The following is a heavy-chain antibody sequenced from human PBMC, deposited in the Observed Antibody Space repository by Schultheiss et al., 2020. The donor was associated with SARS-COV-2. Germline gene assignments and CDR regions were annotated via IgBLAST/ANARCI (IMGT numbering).Heavy chain of an antibody. Sequence: GGSLRLSCAVSGFTFSSYSMNWVRQAPGKGLEWVSSISTSGSYIYYADSVKGRFTISRDNAQNSLYLQMNSLRAEDTAVYYCARDMVVAALGLYGMDVWGQGTTVTVSS. CDR1: GFTFSSYS. CDR2: ISTSGSYI. V-gene: IGHV3-21*01. D-gene: IGHD2-15*01. CDR3: ARDMVVAALGLYGMDV. J-gene: IGHJ6*02.